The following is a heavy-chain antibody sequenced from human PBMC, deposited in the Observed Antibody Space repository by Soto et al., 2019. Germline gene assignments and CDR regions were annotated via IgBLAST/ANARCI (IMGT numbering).Heavy chain of an antibody. V-gene: IGHV4-38-2*01. CDR2: IYHSGST. D-gene: IGHD2-15*01. CDR1: GYSISSGYY. J-gene: IGHJ4*02. CDR3: ASSQSIRSFDY. Sequence: SETLSLTCAVSGYSISSGYYWGWIRQPPGKGLEWIGSIYHSGSTYYNPSLKSRVTISVDTSKNQFSLKLSSVTAADTAVYYCASSQSIRSFDYWGRGTLVTVSS.